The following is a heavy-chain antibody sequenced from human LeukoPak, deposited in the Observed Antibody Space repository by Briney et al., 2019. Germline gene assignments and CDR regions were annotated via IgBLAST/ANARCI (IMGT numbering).Heavy chain of an antibody. CDR1: GFTFSHSA. CDR2: ISGSGSDT. V-gene: IGHV3-11*06. Sequence: PGGSLRLSCAASGFTFSHSAMSWVRQAPGKGLEWISTISGSGSDTNYADSVRGRLIISRDNAKNSLYLQMNSLRAEDTAVYYCARESGSVTSEVDFDYWGQGTLVTVSS. D-gene: IGHD4-17*01. CDR3: ARESGSVTSEVDFDY. J-gene: IGHJ4*02.